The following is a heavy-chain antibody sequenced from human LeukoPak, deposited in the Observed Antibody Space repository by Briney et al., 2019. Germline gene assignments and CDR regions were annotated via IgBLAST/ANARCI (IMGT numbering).Heavy chain of an antibody. Sequence: GGSLRLSCAASGFTFSAYGMHWVRQAPGKGLEWVAAIKYDGSKTYYGDSVKGRLSISRDNSNNMLSLQMNSLRAEDTAVYHCARDADTSGHSSHFDYWGQGTLVTVSS. J-gene: IGHJ4*02. CDR2: IKYDGSKT. V-gene: IGHV3-33*05. CDR1: GFTFSAYG. D-gene: IGHD3-22*01. CDR3: ARDADTSGHSSHFDY.